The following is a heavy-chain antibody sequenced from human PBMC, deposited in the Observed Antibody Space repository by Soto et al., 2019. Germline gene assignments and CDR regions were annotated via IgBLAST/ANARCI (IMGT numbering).Heavy chain of an antibody. J-gene: IGHJ5*02. CDR2: ISGSSDNI. Sequence: QVQLVESGGGVVKPAGSLRLSCAASGFTFSDXFMSWIRQAPGKGLEWVSFISGSSDNIKYADSVKGRFTISRDNAKNSLYLQMNSLRAEDTAVYYCVRDSARIVVVPRVDGDNWLDPWGQGTLVTVSS. D-gene: IGHD2-2*01. CDR3: VRDSARIVVVPRVDGDNWLDP. CDR1: GFTFSDXF. V-gene: IGHV3-11*06.